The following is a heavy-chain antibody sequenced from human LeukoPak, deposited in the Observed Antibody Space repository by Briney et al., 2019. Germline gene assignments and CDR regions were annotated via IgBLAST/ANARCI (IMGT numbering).Heavy chain of an antibody. J-gene: IGHJ4*02. CDR3: ATGEQQLVWDFDY. CDR2: FDPEDGET. V-gene: IGHV1-24*01. Sequence: ASVKVSCKVSGYTLTELSMHWVRQAPGRGLEWMGGFDPEDGETIYAQKFQGRVTMTEDTSTDTAYMELSSLRSEDTAVYYCATGEQQLVWDFDYWGQGTLVTVSS. CDR1: GYTLTELS. D-gene: IGHD6-13*01.